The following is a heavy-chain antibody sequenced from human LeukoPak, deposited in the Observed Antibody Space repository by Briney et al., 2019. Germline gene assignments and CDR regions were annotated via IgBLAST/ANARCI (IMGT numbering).Heavy chain of an antibody. Sequence: GGSLRLSCATSGFTFSSCWMSWVRQAPGKGLEWVANIKQKGSEITYVDSVEGRFTISRDNAQNSLYLEMNSLRVEDTAVYYCADPGMGYWGQGTLVTVS. V-gene: IGHV3-7*01. CDR2: IKQKGSEI. CDR1: GFTFSSCW. D-gene: IGHD1-14*01. J-gene: IGHJ4*02. CDR3: ADPGMGY.